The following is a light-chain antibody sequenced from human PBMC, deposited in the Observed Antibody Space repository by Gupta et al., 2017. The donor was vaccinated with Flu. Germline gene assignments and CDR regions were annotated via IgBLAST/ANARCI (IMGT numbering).Light chain of an antibody. Sequence: EIVLTQSPGTLSLSPGERATLSCRASQSVSSSYLAWYQQKPGQAPRLLIYGASSRATGIPDRFSGSGSVTDFTLTISSLEPEDFAVYYCQQDCSSPWTFGQGTKV. CDR3: QQDCSSPWT. CDR1: QSVSSSY. CDR2: GAS. V-gene: IGKV3-20*01. J-gene: IGKJ1*01.